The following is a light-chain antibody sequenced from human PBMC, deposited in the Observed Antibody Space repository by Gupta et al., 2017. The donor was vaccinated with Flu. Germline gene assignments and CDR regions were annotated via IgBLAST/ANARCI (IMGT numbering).Light chain of an antibody. CDR3: GTWDSSLSAGRV. CDR1: NYNVGNNY. CDR2: END. J-gene: IGLJ3*02. Sequence: VTHSCSESNYNVGNNYVSGYQQRPGTAPTLLIYENDKPPSGIPDRVSGSKSGTSATLGITGRQTGDEADYDCGTWDSSLSAGRVFGGGTKLTVL. V-gene: IGLV1-51*02.